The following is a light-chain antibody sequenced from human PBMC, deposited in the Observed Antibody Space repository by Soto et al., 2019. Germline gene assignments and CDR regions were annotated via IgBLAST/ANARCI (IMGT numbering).Light chain of an antibody. V-gene: IGKV3D-15*01. CDR3: QQYNNWPSRT. CDR1: QSVVTSY. J-gene: IGKJ1*01. Sequence: EVVLTQSPGTLSLSPGEGATLSCRASQSVVTSYLAWYQQKYGQSPRLLIYGALYRAPGIPDRFSGSGSGTEFTLTISSLQSEDFAVYYCQQYNNWPSRTFGQGTKVDIK. CDR2: GAL.